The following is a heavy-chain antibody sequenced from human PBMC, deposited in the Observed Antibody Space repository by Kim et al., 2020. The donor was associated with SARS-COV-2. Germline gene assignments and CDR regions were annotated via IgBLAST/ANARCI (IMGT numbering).Heavy chain of an antibody. CDR2: ISSTNSGDRAI. D-gene: IGHD3-10*01. Sequence: GSLRLSCVASGFFFESYSMNWVRQAPGKGLEWLSYISSTNSGDRAIFYADSVKGRFTISRDSATKSLFLEMNSLRDEDTAVYYCARDRGEHYFGSGSPTSYYYYGLDVWGQGTTVTVSS. CDR3: ARDRGEHYFGSGSPTSYYYYGLDV. J-gene: IGHJ6*02. V-gene: IGHV3-48*02. CDR1: GFFFESYS.